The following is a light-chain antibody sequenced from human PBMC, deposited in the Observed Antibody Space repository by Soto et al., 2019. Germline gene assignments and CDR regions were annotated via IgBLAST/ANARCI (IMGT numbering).Light chain of an antibody. CDR3: QHRHTWPPDAT. V-gene: IGKV3-11*01. Sequence: EIVLTQSPATLSLSAGERATLSCRASQNVGTYLAWYQQRPGQAPRLLIYGASNRATGIPARFSGSGSRTDFTLTITSLEPEDFAVYFCQHRHTWPPDATFGPGTRLEIK. J-gene: IGKJ2*01. CDR1: QNVGTY. CDR2: GAS.